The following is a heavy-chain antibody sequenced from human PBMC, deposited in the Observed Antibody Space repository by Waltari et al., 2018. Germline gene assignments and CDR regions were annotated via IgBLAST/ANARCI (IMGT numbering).Heavy chain of an antibody. Sequence: QVQLQESGPGLVKPSATLSLTCAVSGYSISSGYYWGWIRQPPGKGLEWIGSIYHSGSTYYNPSLKSRVTISVDTSKNQFSLKLSSVTAADTAVYYCARHEAALRRYFDYWGQGTLVTVSS. CDR1: GYSISSGYY. D-gene: IGHD4-17*01. V-gene: IGHV4-38-2*01. J-gene: IGHJ4*02. CDR2: IYHSGST. CDR3: ARHEAALRRYFDY.